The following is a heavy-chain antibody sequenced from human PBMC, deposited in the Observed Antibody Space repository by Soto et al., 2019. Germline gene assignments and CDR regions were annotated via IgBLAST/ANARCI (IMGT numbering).Heavy chain of an antibody. CDR2: ISYDGSNK. J-gene: IGHJ4*02. D-gene: IGHD2-8*01. CDR1: GFTFSSYA. Sequence: HPVGSLRLSCAASGFTFSSYAMHWVRQAPGKGLEWVAVISYDGSNKYYADSVKGRFTISRDNSKNTLYLQMNSLRAVDTAVYYCARDRCTNGVCYPGGIDYWGQGTLVTVSS. V-gene: IGHV3-30-3*01. CDR3: ARDRCTNGVCYPGGIDY.